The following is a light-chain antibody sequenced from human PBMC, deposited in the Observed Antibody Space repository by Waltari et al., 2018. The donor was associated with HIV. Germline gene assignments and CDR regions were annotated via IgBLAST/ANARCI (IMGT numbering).Light chain of an antibody. CDR2: EVS. V-gene: IGLV2-8*01. J-gene: IGLJ3*02. Sequence: QSALTQPPSASGSPGQSVTISCTGTSSDVGGYNYVSWYQQHPGKAPKFIIYEVSKRPSVVPDRFSGSKAGNTAALTVSGLQAEDEAEYYCSSYAGSNWVFGGGTKLTVL. CDR3: SSYAGSNWV. CDR1: SSDVGGYNY.